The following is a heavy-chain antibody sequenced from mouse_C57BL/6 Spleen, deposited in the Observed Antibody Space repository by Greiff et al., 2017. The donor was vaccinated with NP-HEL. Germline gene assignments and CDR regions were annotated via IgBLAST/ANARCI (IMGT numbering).Heavy chain of an antibody. J-gene: IGHJ1*03. Sequence: EVQLQQSGPELVKPGASVKISCKASGYTFTDYYMNWVKQSHGKSLEWIGDINPNNGGTSYNQKFKGKATLTVDKSSSTAYMELRSLTSEDSAVYYCARSGGRSGYFDVWGTGTTVTVSS. CDR3: ARSGGRSGYFDV. CDR1: GYTFTDYY. V-gene: IGHV1-26*01. D-gene: IGHD3-1*01. CDR2: INPNNGGT.